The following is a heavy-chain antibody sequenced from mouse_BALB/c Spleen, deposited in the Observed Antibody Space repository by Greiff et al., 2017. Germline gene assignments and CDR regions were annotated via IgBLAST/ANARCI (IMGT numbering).Heavy chain of an antibody. V-gene: IGHV2-6-7*01. J-gene: IGHJ2*01. CDR3: ARSRDVIATAAVYFDY. D-gene: IGHD1-2*01. CDR2: IWGDGST. CDR1: GFSLTGYG. Sequence: VKLMESGPGLVAPSQCLSITCTVSGFSLTGYGVNWVRQPPGKGLEWLGMIWGDGSTDYNSALKSSLSISKDNSKSQVSSKMNSLQTDDTARYYCARSRDVIATAAVYFDYWGQGTTLTVSS.